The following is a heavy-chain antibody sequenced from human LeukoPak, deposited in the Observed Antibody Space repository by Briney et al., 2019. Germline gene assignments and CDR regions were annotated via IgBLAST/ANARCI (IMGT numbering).Heavy chain of an antibody. J-gene: IGHJ4*02. Sequence: GGSLRLSCAASGFTFSSYSMNWVRQAPGKGLEWDSSISSSSSYIYYADSVKGRFTISRDNAKNSLYLQMNSLRAEDTAVYYCARLGFDYYDSSGYDYWGQGTLVTVSS. CDR1: GFTFSSYS. V-gene: IGHV3-21*01. CDR3: ARLGFDYYDSSGYDY. CDR2: ISSSSSYI. D-gene: IGHD3-22*01.